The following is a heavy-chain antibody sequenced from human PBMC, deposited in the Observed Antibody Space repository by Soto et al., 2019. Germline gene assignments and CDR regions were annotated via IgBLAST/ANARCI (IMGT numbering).Heavy chain of an antibody. Sequence: EVQLVETGGGLIQPGGSLRLSCAASGFTVSSNYMSWVRQAQGKGLEWVSVIYSGGSTYYADSVKGRFTISRDNSKNTLYLQMNSLRAEDTAVYYCASTSIVGAIDAFDIWGQGTMVTVSS. V-gene: IGHV3-53*02. J-gene: IGHJ3*02. D-gene: IGHD1-26*01. CDR3: ASTSIVGAIDAFDI. CDR1: GFTVSSNY. CDR2: IYSGGST.